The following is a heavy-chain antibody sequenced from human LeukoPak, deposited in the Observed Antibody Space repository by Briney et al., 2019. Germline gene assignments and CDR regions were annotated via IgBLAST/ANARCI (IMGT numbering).Heavy chain of an antibody. J-gene: IGHJ4*02. CDR3: AKDRSPGIGWNDGFDY. CDR1: GFTFSTYA. CDR2: ISGSGGST. Sequence: GGSLRLSCAASGFTFSTYAVNWVRQAPGKGLEWVSTISGSGGSTYYADSVKGRFTISRDNSRNTLYLQMNSLRAEDTAVYYCAKDRSPGIGWNDGFDYWGQGTLVTVSS. V-gene: IGHV3-23*01. D-gene: IGHD1-1*01.